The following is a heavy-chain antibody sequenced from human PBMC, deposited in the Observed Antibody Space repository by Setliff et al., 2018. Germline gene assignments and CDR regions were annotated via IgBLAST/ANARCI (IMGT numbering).Heavy chain of an antibody. J-gene: IGHJ4*02. Sequence: SETLSLTCTVSGGSISGGTYYWSWIRQPAGKGLEWIGRLHTSGSIDYNPSLKSRVTISVDTSKNQFSLRLRSVTAADTAVYFCARDNTMVGATDYWGLGTLVTVS. D-gene: IGHD1-26*01. CDR3: ARDNTMVGATDY. CDR1: GGSISGGTYY. V-gene: IGHV4-61*02. CDR2: LHTSGSI.